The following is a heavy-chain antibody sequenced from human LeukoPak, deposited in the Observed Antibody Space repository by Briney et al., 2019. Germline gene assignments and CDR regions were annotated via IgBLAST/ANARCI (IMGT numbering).Heavy chain of an antibody. D-gene: IGHD6-13*01. CDR2: ISSSSSYI. J-gene: IGHJ4*02. CDR3: ASAYSSSQSSPGEIDY. Sequence: GGSLRLSCAASGFTFSSYSMNWVRQAPGKGLEWVSSISSSSSYIYYADSVKGRFTISRDNAKNSLYLQMNSLRAEDTAVYYCASAYSSSQSSPGEIDYWGQGTLVTVSS. V-gene: IGHV3-21*01. CDR1: GFTFSSYS.